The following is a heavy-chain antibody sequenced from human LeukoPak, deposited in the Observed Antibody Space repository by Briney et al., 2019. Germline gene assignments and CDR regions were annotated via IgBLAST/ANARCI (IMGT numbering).Heavy chain of an antibody. D-gene: IGHD3-10*01. CDR2: ISWNSGSI. Sequence: GRSLRLSCAASGFTFDDYAMHWVRQAPGKGLEWVSGISWNSGSIGYADSVKGRFTISRDNAKYSLYLQMNSLRAEDTAVYYCARDRGGSGSPDWYFDLWGRGTLVTVSS. V-gene: IGHV3-9*01. CDR3: ARDRGGSGSPDWYFDL. CDR1: GFTFDDYA. J-gene: IGHJ2*01.